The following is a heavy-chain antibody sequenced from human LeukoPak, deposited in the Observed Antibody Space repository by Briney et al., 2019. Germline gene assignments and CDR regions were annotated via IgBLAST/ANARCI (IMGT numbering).Heavy chain of an antibody. CDR1: RFSFNNYA. D-gene: IGHD1-7*01. CDR3: ARDRRMRVRGYGKTGTTALDY. CDR2: IIGSSGST. Sequence: GGSLRLSCVASRFSFNNYAMNWVRQAPGKGLEWVSLIIGSSGSTFYADSVKGRFTISRDNSEKTLYLQMNSLRAEDTAVYFCARDRRMRVRGYGKTGTTALDYWGQGTLVTVSS. J-gene: IGHJ4*02. V-gene: IGHV3-23*01.